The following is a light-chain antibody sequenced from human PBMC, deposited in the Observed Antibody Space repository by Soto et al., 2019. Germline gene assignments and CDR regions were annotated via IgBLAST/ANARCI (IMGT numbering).Light chain of an antibody. CDR1: QSVSKW. V-gene: IGKV1-5*03. J-gene: IGKJ2*03. CDR3: QHYNSYVYS. CDR2: KAS. Sequence: DIQMTQSPYTLSASVGDTINITCRASQSVSKWLAWYQQKPEKAPKLIIFKASILETGVPSRFSASGFGTEFTLTITSLQPEDFATYYCQHYNSYVYSVGRGTKVDIK.